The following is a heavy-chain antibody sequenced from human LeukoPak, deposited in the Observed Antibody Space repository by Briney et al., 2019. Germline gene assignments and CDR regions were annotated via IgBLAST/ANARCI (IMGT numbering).Heavy chain of an antibody. CDR2: IYYSGST. J-gene: IGHJ4*02. V-gene: IGHV4-39*01. Sequence: PSETLSLTCTVSDGSISSSSYYWGWIRQPPGKGLEWIGSIYYSGSTYYNPSLKSRVTISVDTSKNQFSLKLSSVTAADTAVYYCAITMVTGFDYWGQGTLVTVSS. CDR3: AITMVTGFDY. CDR1: DGSISSSSYY. D-gene: IGHD5-18*01.